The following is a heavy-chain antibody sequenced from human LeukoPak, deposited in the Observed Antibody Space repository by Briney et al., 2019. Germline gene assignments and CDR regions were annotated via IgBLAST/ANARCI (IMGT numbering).Heavy chain of an antibody. D-gene: IGHD6-13*01. V-gene: IGHV3-7*01. CDR3: ARERSGSWYFDY. J-gene: IGHJ4*02. CDR2: IKQDGSEK. CDR1: GFTFSSYW. Sequence: GGSLRLSCAASGFTFSSYWMSWVRQAPGKGLEWVANIKQDGSEKYYVASVKGRFTISRDNAKNSLYLQMNGLRAEDTAVYYCARERSGSWYFDYWGQGTLVTVSS.